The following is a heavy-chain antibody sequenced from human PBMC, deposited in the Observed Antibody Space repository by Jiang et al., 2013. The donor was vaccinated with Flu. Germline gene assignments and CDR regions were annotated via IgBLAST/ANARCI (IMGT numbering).Heavy chain of an antibody. J-gene: IGHJ6*01. V-gene: IGHV3-23*01. CDR2: VSGSGIT. D-gene: IGHD2-15*01. CDR1: GFTFNSFA. CDR3: ARVHCSGGSCYSAQRFHYYGLDV. Sequence: LLESGGGLVQPGGSLGLSCEASGFTFNSFAMAWVRQAPGKVLEWVSGVSGSGITYYADSVKGRFTISRDNSKNTVSLQMNSLRVEDTAVYYCARVHCSGGSCYSAQRFHYYGLDVWGQGTPVTVSS.